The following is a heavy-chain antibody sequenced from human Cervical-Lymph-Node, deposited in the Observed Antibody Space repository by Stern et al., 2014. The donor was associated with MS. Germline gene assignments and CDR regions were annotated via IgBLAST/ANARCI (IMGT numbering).Heavy chain of an antibody. CDR3: AKVSGIGGWYLDY. Sequence: EVQLVESGGALVQPGGSLRLSCAASGFTFSNYAMTWVRQAPGKGLEWVSSISNSGTHTYYADSVKGRFTISRDSSKNTLYLQMNSLRAEDTAVYFCAKVSGIGGWYLDYWGQGTLVTVSA. CDR1: GFTFSNYA. D-gene: IGHD6-19*01. V-gene: IGHV3-23*04. J-gene: IGHJ4*02. CDR2: ISNSGTHT.